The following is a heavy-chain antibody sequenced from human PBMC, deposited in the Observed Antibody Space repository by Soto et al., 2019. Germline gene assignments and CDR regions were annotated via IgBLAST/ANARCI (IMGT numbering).Heavy chain of an antibody. CDR2: ITGGNNT. V-gene: IGHV1-3*01. Sequence: QVHLVQSGAEVRKPGASVKISCRASGYTFTSYGIHWVRLAPGHGLEWMGWITGGNNTKYSQTFMGRVSIRSDTSASTAYMELSSLRSEDTALYFCARGRLFNDYWGQGTLVTVSS. J-gene: IGHJ4*02. CDR3: ARGRLFNDY. D-gene: IGHD3-22*01. CDR1: GYTFTSYG.